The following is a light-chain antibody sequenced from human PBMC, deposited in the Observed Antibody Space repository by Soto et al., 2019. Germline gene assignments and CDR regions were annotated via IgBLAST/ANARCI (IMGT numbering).Light chain of an antibody. CDR2: DVS. V-gene: IGLV2-14*03. CDR1: SSDVGGYNY. Sequence: QSALTQPASVSGSPGQSIAISCTGTSSDVGGYNYVSWYQQHPGKAPKLMIYDVSNRPSGVSNRFSGSKSGNTASLTISGLQAEDEAEYYCCSYTTSSTYGFGTGTKVTVL. J-gene: IGLJ1*01. CDR3: CSYTTSSTYG.